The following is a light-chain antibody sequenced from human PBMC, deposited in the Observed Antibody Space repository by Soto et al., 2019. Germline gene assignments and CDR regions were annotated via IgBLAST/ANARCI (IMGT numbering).Light chain of an antibody. Sequence: EIVLTQSPGTLSLSPGERATLSCRASQSVSSSYLAWYQQKPGQAPRPLIYGASSRATGIPDRFSGSGSGTDFTLRISRLQPEDFAVYYCQQYGRSPPITFGQGTRLEIK. CDR3: QQYGRSPPIT. J-gene: IGKJ5*01. CDR2: GAS. CDR1: QSVSSSY. V-gene: IGKV3-20*01.